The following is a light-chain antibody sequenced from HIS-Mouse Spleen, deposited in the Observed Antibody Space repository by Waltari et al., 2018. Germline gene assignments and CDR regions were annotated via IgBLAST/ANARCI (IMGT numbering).Light chain of an antibody. CDR1: QSVSSY. V-gene: IGKV3-11*01. CDR3: QQRSNWPP. CDR2: DAS. Sequence: IVLTQSPATLSLSPGDRATLSCRASQSVSSYSACYQQKPGQAPRLLNHDASNRATGIPARFSGSGSGTDFTLTISSLEPEDFAVYYCQQRSNWPPFGQGTKVEIK. J-gene: IGKJ1*01.